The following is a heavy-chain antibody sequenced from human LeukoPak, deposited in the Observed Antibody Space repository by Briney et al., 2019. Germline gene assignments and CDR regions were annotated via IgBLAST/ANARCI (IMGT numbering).Heavy chain of an antibody. CDR1: GFTFSSYA. CDR3: AKGDYYGSRELVGFGEN. CDR2: ISGSGGST. D-gene: IGHD3-10*01. V-gene: IGHV3-23*01. J-gene: IGHJ4*02. Sequence: PGGSLRLSCAASGFTFSSYAMSWVRQAPGKGLEWVSAISGSGGSTYYADSVKGRFTISRDNSKNTLYLQMNSLRAEDTAVYYCAKGDYYGSRELVGFGENWGQGTLVTVSS.